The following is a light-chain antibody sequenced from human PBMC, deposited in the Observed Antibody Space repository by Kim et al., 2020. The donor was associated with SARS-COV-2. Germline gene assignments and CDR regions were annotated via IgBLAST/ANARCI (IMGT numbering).Light chain of an antibody. Sequence: LALSPGERATPSCRASQGVSCDYLAWYQQKSGQAPRLLIYAGSTRATGIPDRFSCSGSGTDFTLTISRLEPEDFAVYYCQQVWGFGQGTEFDIK. CDR1: QGVSCDY. CDR2: AGS. V-gene: IGKV3-20*01. J-gene: IGKJ1*01. CDR3: QQVWG.